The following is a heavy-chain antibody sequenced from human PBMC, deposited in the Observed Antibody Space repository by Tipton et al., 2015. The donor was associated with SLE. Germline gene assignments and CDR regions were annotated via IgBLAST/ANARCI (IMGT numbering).Heavy chain of an antibody. V-gene: IGHV3-30-3*01. CDR2: ISYDGSKK. Sequence: RSLRLSCAASGFTFSSYAMHWVRQAPGKGLEWVAVISYDGSKKYYADSVKGRFTISRDNSKNTLYLQMNSLRAEDTAVYYCAREGRYSSSWEVGYWGQGTLVTVSS. CDR1: GFTFSSYA. CDR3: AREGRYSSSWEVGY. J-gene: IGHJ4*02. D-gene: IGHD6-13*01.